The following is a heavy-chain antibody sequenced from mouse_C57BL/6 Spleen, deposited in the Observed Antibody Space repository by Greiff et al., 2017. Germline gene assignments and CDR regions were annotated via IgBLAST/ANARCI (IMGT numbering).Heavy chain of an antibody. CDR2: IYPGSGST. CDR3: ARRGNDGYYEY. J-gene: IGHJ2*01. Sequence: QVHVKQPGAELVKPGASVKMSCKASGYTFTSYWITWVKQRPGQGLEWIGDIYPGSGSTNYNEKFKSKATLTVDTSSSTAYMQLSSLTSEDSAVYYCARRGNDGYYEYWGQGTTRTVSS. V-gene: IGHV1-55*01. CDR1: GYTFTSYW. D-gene: IGHD2-3*01.